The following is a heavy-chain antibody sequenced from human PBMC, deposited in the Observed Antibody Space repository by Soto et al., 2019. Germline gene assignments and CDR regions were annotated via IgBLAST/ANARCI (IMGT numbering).Heavy chain of an antibody. Sequence: ASVKVSWKGSGYTLTSYGISWVRQAPGQGLEWMGWISAYNGNTNYAQKLQGRVTMTTDTSTSTAYMELRSLRSDDTAVYYCARDLVAVVIIRESGAPPFYYHGSDV. D-gene: IGHD3-3*01. V-gene: IGHV1-18*04. CDR3: ARDLVAVVIIRESGAPPFYYHGSDV. CDR1: GYTLTSYG. J-gene: IGHJ6*01. CDR2: ISAYNGNT.